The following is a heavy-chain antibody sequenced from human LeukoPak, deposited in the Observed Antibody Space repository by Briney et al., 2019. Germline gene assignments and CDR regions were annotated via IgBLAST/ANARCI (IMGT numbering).Heavy chain of an antibody. J-gene: IGHJ3*02. CDR3: ARHRSSSFLLDVFEI. V-gene: IGHV4-61*02. CDR2: IYTSGST. Sequence: PSETLSLTCTVCGGYISSVSYYWSWIRQPAGKGLEFIGRIYTSGSTNYNPSLKSRVTISVDTSKNQFSLKLSSVTAADTAVYYCARHRSSSFLLDVFEIWGQGTMVIVSS. D-gene: IGHD6-6*01. CDR1: GGYISSVSYY.